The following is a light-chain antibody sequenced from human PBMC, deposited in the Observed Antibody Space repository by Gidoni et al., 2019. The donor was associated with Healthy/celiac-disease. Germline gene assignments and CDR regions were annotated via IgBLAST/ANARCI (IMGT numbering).Light chain of an antibody. CDR2: AAS. J-gene: IGKJ1*01. CDR3: QKYNSAPSWT. Sequence: DNQMRQYASTLSASVGDRVTITCRASQGISNYVAWYQQKQGKVPQLLIYAASTLQSGVPSRFSCSGSATDFTLTISSLQPEDVATYYCQKYNSAPSWTFGQGTKVEIK. V-gene: IGKV1-27*01. CDR1: QGISNY.